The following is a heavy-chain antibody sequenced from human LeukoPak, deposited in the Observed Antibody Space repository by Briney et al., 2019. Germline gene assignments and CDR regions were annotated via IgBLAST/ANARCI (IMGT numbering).Heavy chain of an antibody. D-gene: IGHD3-22*01. J-gene: IGHJ3*01. Sequence: SIGSPDTVFSISGGYYWGWIRQPPGKGLEWIGSIHYTGNTYYKPSLTSRLTMSVDTSKNQFSLRLTSVTDEDTSVYYGVRNPYDSGVHLAFDLWGQGAMVTVSS. V-gene: IGHV4-38-2*01. CDR2: IHYTGNT. CDR1: VFSISGGYY. CDR3: VRNPYDSGVHLAFDL.